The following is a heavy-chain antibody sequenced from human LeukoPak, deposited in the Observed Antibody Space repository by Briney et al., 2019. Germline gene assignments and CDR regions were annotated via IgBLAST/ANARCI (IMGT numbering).Heavy chain of an antibody. CDR1: GGSISSYY. CDR3: ARVAARAIAARRYFDY. D-gene: IGHD6-6*01. Sequence: PSETLSLTCTVSGGSISSYYWGWIRQPPGKGLEWIGSIYYSGSTYYNPSLKSRVTISVDTSKNQFSLKLSSVTAADTAVYYCARVAARAIAARRYFDYWGQGTLVTVSS. V-gene: IGHV4-39*07. J-gene: IGHJ4*02. CDR2: IYYSGST.